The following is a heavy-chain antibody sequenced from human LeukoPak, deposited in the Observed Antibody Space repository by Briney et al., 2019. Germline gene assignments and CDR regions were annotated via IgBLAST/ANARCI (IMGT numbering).Heavy chain of an antibody. D-gene: IGHD3-22*01. V-gene: IGHV3-30*02. Sequence: PGGSLRLSCAASGFTFSSYGMHWVRQAPGKGLEWVAFIRYDGSNKYYADSVKGRFTISRDNSKNTLYLQMNSLRAEDTAVYYCARAGSGYYEGYYFDYWGQGTLVTVSS. CDR3: ARAGSGYYEGYYFDY. J-gene: IGHJ4*02. CDR2: IRYDGSNK. CDR1: GFTFSSYG.